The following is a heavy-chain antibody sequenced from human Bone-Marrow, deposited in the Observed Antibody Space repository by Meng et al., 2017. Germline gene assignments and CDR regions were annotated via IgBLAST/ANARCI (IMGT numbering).Heavy chain of an antibody. CDR1: GFTFSSYW. Sequence: GGSLRLSCAASGFTFSSYWMSWVRQAPGKGLEWVANIKQDGSEKYYVDSVKGRFTISRDNAENSLYLQMNSLRAEDTAVYYCARDHSSGWYYGARYDIWGQGTMVTVSS. CDR3: ARDHSSGWYYGARYDI. D-gene: IGHD6-19*01. J-gene: IGHJ3*02. V-gene: IGHV3-7*01. CDR2: IKQDGSEK.